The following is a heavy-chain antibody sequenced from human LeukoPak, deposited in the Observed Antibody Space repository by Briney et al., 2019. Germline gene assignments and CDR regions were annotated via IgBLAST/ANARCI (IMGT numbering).Heavy chain of an antibody. CDR3: ARRDLGYSYDRLGDCFDP. J-gene: IGHJ5*02. Sequence: GESLKISCKGSGYSFTSYWIGWVRQMPGKGLGWMGIIYPGDSDTRYSPSFQGQVTISADKSISTAYLQWSSLKASDTAMFYCARRDLGYSYDRLGDCFDPWGQGTLVTVSS. CDR1: GYSFTSYW. V-gene: IGHV5-51*01. CDR2: IYPGDSDT. D-gene: IGHD5-18*01.